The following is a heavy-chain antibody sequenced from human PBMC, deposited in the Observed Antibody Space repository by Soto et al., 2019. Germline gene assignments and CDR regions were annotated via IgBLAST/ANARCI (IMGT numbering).Heavy chain of an antibody. D-gene: IGHD3-10*01. Sequence: QVQLVESGGGVVQSGRSLRLSCAASGFTFSSYGMHWVRQAPGKGLEWVAVIWYDGSNKYYADSVKGRFTISRDNSKNTLYLQKNSQRAEDTAVYYCARDGAGINVYNFDYWGQGTMVTVSS. V-gene: IGHV3-33*01. J-gene: IGHJ4*02. CDR1: GFTFSSYG. CDR3: ARDGAGINVYNFDY. CDR2: IWYDGSNK.